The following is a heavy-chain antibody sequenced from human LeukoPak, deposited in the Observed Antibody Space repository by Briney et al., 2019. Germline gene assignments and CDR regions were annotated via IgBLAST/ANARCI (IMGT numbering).Heavy chain of an antibody. CDR1: GFTFDDYA. J-gene: IGHJ3*02. CDR3: AKLGYCSGGSCPRAFDI. D-gene: IGHD2-15*01. Sequence: GGSLRLSCAASGFTFDDYAMHWVRQAPGKGLEWVSFISGDGGSTYYADSVKGRFTISRDNSKNSLYLQMNSLRTEDTALYYCAKLGYCSGGSCPRAFDIWGQGTMVTVSS. CDR2: ISGDGGST. V-gene: IGHV3-43*02.